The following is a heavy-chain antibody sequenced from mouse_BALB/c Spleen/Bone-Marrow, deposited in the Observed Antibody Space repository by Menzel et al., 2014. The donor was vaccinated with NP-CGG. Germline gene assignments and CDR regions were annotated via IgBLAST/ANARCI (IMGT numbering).Heavy chain of an antibody. J-gene: IGHJ4*01. V-gene: IGHV14-3*02. CDR1: GFNIKDTY. CDR2: IDPANGNT. Sequence: VQLKESGAELVKPGASVKLSCTASGFNIKDTYMHWVKQRPEQGLEWIGRIDPANGNTKYDPKFQGKATITADTSSNTAYLQLSSLTSEDAAVYYCARYFYAVDYWGLRSSVTGAS. CDR3: ARYFYAVDY.